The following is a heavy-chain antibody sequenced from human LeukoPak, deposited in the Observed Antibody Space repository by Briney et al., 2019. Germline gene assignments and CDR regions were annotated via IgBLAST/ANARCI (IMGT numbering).Heavy chain of an antibody. CDR1: GFTFSNYW. D-gene: IGHD2-2*02. V-gene: IGHV3-7*03. CDR3: AREAYCSSTSCYRGSPPGV. Sequence: GGSLRLSCTASGFTFSNYWMGWVRLAPGKGLEWVASIKEDGSDKYYVNSVKGRFTISRDNAKNSLYLQMNGLRAEDTAVYYCAREAYCSSTSCYRGSPPGVWGKGTTVTVSS. J-gene: IGHJ6*04. CDR2: IKEDGSDK.